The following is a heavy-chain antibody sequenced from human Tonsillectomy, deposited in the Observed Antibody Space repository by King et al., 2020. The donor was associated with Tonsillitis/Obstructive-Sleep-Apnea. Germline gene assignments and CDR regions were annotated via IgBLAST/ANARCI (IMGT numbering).Heavy chain of an antibody. J-gene: IGHJ4*02. CDR1: GFTFSDHY. CDR3: ARVSGSYYLDY. D-gene: IGHD1-26*01. V-gene: IGHV3-72*01. Sequence: VQLVESGGGLVQPGGSLRLSCAASGFTFSDHYMDWVRQAPGKGLEWVGRTRNKASSNSTEYAASVKGRFTISRDDSKNSLYLQVNTLRTDDTAVYYCARVSGSYYLDYWGQGTLVTVSS. CDR2: TRNKASSNST.